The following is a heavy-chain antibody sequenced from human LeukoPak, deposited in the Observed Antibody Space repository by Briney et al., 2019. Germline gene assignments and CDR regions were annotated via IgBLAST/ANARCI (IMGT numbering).Heavy chain of an antibody. CDR2: IFYSGST. Sequence: PSETLSLTCTVSSGSISTSNYYWGWVRQPPGKALEWIGNIFYSGSTYYSPSLKSRVTISLDTSRNQFSLKLNSVTAADTAVYYCARNPRSDYYDSSGHTGTYWYFDLWGRGTLVTVSS. V-gene: IGHV4-39*07. D-gene: IGHD3-22*01. CDR1: SGSISTSNYY. CDR3: ARNPRSDYYDSSGHTGTYWYFDL. J-gene: IGHJ2*01.